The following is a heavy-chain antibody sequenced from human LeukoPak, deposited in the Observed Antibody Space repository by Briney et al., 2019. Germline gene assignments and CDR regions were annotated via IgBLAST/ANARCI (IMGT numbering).Heavy chain of an antibody. CDR2: IYHSGST. V-gene: IGHV4-4*02. Sequence: SETLSLTCAVSGGSISSSNWWSWVRQPPGKGLEWIGEIYHSGSTNYNPSLKSRVTISVDKSKNQFSLKLSSVTAADTAVYYCASYSQIGDTAFVDYWGQGTLVTVSS. CDR1: GGSISSSNW. J-gene: IGHJ4*02. D-gene: IGHD5-18*01. CDR3: ASYSQIGDTAFVDY.